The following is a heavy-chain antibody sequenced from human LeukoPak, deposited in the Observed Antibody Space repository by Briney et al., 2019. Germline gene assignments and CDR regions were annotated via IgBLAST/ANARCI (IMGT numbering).Heavy chain of an antibody. CDR3: ATGYCSSTSCYQWFDY. V-gene: IGHV1-24*01. D-gene: IGHD2-2*01. Sequence: GASVKVSCKVSGYTLTELSMHWVRQAPGKGLEWMGGLDPEDGETIYAQKFQGRVTMTEDTSTDTAYMELSSLGSEDTAVYYRATGYCSSTSCYQWFDYWGQGTLVTVSS. CDR1: GYTLTELS. J-gene: IGHJ4*02. CDR2: LDPEDGET.